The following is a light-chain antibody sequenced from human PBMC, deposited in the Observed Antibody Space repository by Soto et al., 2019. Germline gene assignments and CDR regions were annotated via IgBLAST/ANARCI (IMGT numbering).Light chain of an antibody. CDR1: QSVSSN. V-gene: IGKV3-15*01. Sequence: EIVMTQSPATLSVSPGERATLSCRASQSVSSNLAWYQQKPGQAPRLLIYDASTRATGIPARFSGSGSGTEFTHTISSLQSEDFAVYYCHQYNNWPRTFGQGTKVDIK. CDR3: HQYNNWPRT. CDR2: DAS. J-gene: IGKJ1*01.